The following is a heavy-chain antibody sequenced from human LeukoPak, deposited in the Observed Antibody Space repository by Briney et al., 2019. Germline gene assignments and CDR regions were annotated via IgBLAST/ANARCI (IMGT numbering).Heavy chain of an antibody. Sequence: ASVKVSCKASGYTFTRHDVNWVRQATGQGLEWMGWMNPNSKNTGYAQKFQGRVTLTTDTSTSTAYMELSSLDSEDTAVYYCAKAIPFRYLIGGDYYKRSSHGFDIWGQGTMITVSS. CDR3: AKAIPFRYLIGGDYYKRSSHGFDI. CDR1: GYTFTRHD. CDR2: MNPNSKNT. J-gene: IGHJ3*02. V-gene: IGHV1-8*01. D-gene: IGHD2-21*02.